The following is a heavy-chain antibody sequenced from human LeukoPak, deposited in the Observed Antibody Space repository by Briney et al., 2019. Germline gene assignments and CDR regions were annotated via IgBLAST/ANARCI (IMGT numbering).Heavy chain of an antibody. Sequence: PGGSLRLSCAASGFTFDDYAMHWVRQAPGKGLECVSGISWNSGSIGYADSVKGRFTISRDNAKNSLYLQMNSLRAEDMALYYCAKGAVAATWKDAFDIWGQETMVTVSS. CDR1: GFTFDDYA. CDR2: ISWNSGSI. J-gene: IGHJ3*02. D-gene: IGHD6-19*01. CDR3: AKGAVAATWKDAFDI. V-gene: IGHV3-9*03.